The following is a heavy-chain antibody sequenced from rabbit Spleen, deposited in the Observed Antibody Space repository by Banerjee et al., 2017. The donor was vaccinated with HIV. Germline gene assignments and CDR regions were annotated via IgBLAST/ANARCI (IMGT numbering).Heavy chain of an antibody. D-gene: IGHD8-1*01. Sequence: QEQLVESGGDLVKPEGSLTLTCTGSGFSFSSGYDMSWVRQAPGKGLEWIGFIYTGNGKNYYASWAKGRFTISKTSSTTVTLQVTSLTAADTATYFCARDTGSSFSSYGMDLWGQGTLVTVS. CDR1: GFSFSSGYD. CDR2: IYTGNGKN. V-gene: IGHV1S45*01. CDR3: ARDTGSSFSSYGMDL. J-gene: IGHJ6*01.